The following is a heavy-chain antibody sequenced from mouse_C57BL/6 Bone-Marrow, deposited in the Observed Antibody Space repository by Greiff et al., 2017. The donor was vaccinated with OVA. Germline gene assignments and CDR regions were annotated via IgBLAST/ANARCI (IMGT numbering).Heavy chain of an antibody. Sequence: VQVVESGAELVKPGASVKISCKASGYAFSSYWMNWVKQRPGKGLEWIGQIYPGDGDTNYNGKFKGKATLTADKSSSTAYMQLSSLTSEDSAVYFCARRDSNYEDYAMDYWGQGTSVTVSS. CDR3: ARRDSNYEDYAMDY. J-gene: IGHJ4*01. D-gene: IGHD2-5*01. V-gene: IGHV1-80*01. CDR2: IYPGDGDT. CDR1: GYAFSSYW.